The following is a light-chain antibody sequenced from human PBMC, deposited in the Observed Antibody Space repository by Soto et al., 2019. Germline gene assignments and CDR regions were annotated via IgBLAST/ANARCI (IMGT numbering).Light chain of an antibody. CDR3: HQYGSSPYT. J-gene: IGKJ2*01. V-gene: IGKV3-20*01. Sequence: EIVLTQSPGTLSLSPGERATLSCRASQSVSSSYLAWYQQKPGQAPRLLIYGASSRATGIPDRFSGSGSGTDFTLNISRLEPEDCAVYYCHQYGSSPYTFGQGTKLEIK. CDR2: GAS. CDR1: QSVSSSY.